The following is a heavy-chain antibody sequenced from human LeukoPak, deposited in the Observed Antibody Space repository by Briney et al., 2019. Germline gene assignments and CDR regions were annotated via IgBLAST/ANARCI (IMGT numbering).Heavy chain of an antibody. J-gene: IGHJ5*02. Sequence: ASVKVSCKASGYTFTSYYMHWVRQAPGQGLEWMGIINPSGGSTSYAQKFQGRVTVTRDTSTSTVYMELSSLRSEDTAVYYCARGLPLVHDGRCWFDPWGQGTLVTVSS. CDR3: ARGLPLVHDGRCWFDP. V-gene: IGHV1-46*03. D-gene: IGHD6-13*01. CDR2: INPSGGST. CDR1: GYTFTSYY.